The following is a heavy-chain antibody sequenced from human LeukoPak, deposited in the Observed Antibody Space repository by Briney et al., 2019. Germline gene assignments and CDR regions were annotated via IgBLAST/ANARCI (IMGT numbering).Heavy chain of an antibody. CDR3: ARDYTVNDSSGYFAIDY. V-gene: IGHV3-53*01. CDR2: IYSGGST. J-gene: IGHJ4*02. Sequence: GGSLRLSCAASGFTVSSNYMSWVRQAPGKGLEWVSVIYSGGSTYYADSVKGRFTISRDNSKNTLYLQMNSLRAEDTAVYYCARDYTVNDSSGYFAIDYWGQGTLVTVSS. CDR1: GFTVSSNY. D-gene: IGHD3-22*01.